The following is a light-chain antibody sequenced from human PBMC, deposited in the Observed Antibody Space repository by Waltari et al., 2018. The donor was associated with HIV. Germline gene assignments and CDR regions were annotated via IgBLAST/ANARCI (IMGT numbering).Light chain of an antibody. V-gene: IGLV2-8*01. CDR1: SSDVGGYNY. J-gene: IGLJ2*01. Sequence: QSALTQPPSASGSPGQSVTISCTGTSSDVGGYNYVSWYHQPPGKAPKLMIYAVSKRPSGVADRFSGSKSGNTASLTVSGLQAEDEADYYCSSYAGSNNLVFGGGTKLTVL. CDR3: SSYAGSNNLV. CDR2: AVS.